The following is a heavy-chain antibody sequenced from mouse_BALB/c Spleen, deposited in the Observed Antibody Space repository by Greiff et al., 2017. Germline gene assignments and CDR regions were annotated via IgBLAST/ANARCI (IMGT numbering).Heavy chain of an antibody. Sequence: QVQLQQSGAELMKPGASVKISCQATGYTFSSYWIEWVKQRPGHGLEWIGEILPGSGSTNYNEKFKGKATFTADTSSNTAYMQLSSLTSEDSAVYYCARVRASYYGNYLDYWGQGTTLTVSS. D-gene: IGHD2-10*01. CDR2: ILPGSGST. CDR3: ARVRASYYGNYLDY. V-gene: IGHV1-9*01. CDR1: GYTFSSYW. J-gene: IGHJ2*01.